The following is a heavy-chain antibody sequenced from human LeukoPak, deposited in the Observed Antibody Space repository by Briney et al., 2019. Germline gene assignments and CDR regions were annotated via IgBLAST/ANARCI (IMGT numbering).Heavy chain of an antibody. CDR3: ARDSSGWVSTVDY. J-gene: IGHJ4*02. Sequence: ETLSLTCAVYGGSFSGYYWSWIRQPPGKGLEWVSVIYSGGSTYYADSVKGRFTISRDNAKNSLYLQMNSLRAEDTAVYYCARDSSGWVSTVDYWGQGTLVTVSS. D-gene: IGHD6-19*01. CDR1: GGSFSGYY. CDR2: IYSGGST. V-gene: IGHV3-53*01.